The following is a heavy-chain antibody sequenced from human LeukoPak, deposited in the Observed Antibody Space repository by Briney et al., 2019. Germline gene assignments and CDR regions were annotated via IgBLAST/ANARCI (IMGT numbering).Heavy chain of an antibody. V-gene: IGHV3-7*01. Sequence: GGSLRLSCAASGFTFSSYWMSWVRQAPGKGLEWVANIKQDGSEKYYVDSVKGRFTISRDNAKNSLYLQMNSLRAEDTAVYYCARVDSSSWSTPLCFDYWGQGTLVTVSS. CDR2: IKQDGSEK. CDR1: GFTFSSYW. D-gene: IGHD6-13*01. J-gene: IGHJ4*02. CDR3: ARVDSSSWSTPLCFDY.